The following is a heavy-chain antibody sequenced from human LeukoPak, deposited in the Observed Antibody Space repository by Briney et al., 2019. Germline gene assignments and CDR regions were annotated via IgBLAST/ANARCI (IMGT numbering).Heavy chain of an antibody. J-gene: IGHJ6*03. CDR2: IYHSGST. CDR1: GYSISSGYY. V-gene: IGHV4-38-2*02. Sequence: SETLSLTCTVSGYSISSGYYWGWIRQPPGKGLEWIGSIYHSGSTYCNPSLKSRVTISVDTSKNQFSLKLSSVTAADTAVYYCASIKYYYYYYMDVWGKGTTVTVSS. CDR3: ASIKYYYYYYMDV.